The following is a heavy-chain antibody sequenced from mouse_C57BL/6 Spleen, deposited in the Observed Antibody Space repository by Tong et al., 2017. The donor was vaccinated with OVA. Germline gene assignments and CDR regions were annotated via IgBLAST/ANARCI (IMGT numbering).Heavy chain of an antibody. D-gene: IGHD2-4*01. J-gene: IGHJ2*01. CDR2: IYPRDGST. CDR3: AREGYYDVGY. Sequence: VQLQESGAELVRPGTSVKVSCKASGYAFTNYLIEWVKQRPGQGLEWIGWIYPRDGSTKYNEKFKGKATLTVDTSSSTAYMQLSSLTSEESAVYFCAREGYYDVGYWGQGTTLTVSS. V-gene: IGHV1-54*01. CDR1: GYAFTNYL.